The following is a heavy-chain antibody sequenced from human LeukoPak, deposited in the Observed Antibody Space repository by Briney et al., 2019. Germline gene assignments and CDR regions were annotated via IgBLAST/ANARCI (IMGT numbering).Heavy chain of an antibody. Sequence: GGSLRLSCAVSGFNFRDHWMDWVRQARGKGLEWVGHIKNDGSETYYLDSLKGRFSISRDNTNNALHLQMNSLRVEDTAVYYCVKNDGWFHLAQWGQGTLVTVSS. CDR1: GFNFRDHW. CDR3: VKNDGWFHLAQ. D-gene: IGHD6-19*01. CDR2: IKNDGSET. V-gene: IGHV3-7*03. J-gene: IGHJ4*02.